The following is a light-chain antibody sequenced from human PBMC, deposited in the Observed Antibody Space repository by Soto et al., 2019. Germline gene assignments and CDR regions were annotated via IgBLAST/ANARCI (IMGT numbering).Light chain of an antibody. J-gene: IGKJ1*01. CDR1: QNIRSN. V-gene: IGKV3-15*01. Sequence: IVMTQSPGTLSVSPGERATLSCRASQNIRSNLAWYQQKPGQAPRLLIYETSTRAPGIPARFSGSGSGTEFSLTISSLQPDDFATYYCQQYNSYWAFGQGTKVDIK. CDR3: QQYNSYWA. CDR2: ETS.